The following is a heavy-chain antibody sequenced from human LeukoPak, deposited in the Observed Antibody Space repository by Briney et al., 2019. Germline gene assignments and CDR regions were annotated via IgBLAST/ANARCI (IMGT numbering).Heavy chain of an antibody. Sequence: ASVKVSCKASGYTFTTYGISWVRQAPGQGLEWMGWVSAYTGDTKISQKLQGRVTMTTDTSTSIGYMELRSLRSDDTAVYYCARGQVGEITLLHYWGQGTLVTVSS. D-gene: IGHD1-26*01. CDR2: VSAYTGDT. J-gene: IGHJ4*02. CDR3: ARGQVGEITLLHY. V-gene: IGHV1-18*01. CDR1: GYTFTTYG.